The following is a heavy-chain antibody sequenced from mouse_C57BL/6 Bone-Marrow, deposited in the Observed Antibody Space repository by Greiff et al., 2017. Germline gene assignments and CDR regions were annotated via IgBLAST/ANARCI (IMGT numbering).Heavy chain of an antibody. D-gene: IGHD1-1*01. J-gene: IGHJ1*03. CDR1: GFTFSDYY. V-gene: IGHV5-12*01. CDR3: ARHGYGSGYFDV. CDR2: LSNGGGSP. Sequence: EVKLMESGGGLVQPGGSLKLSCAASGFTFSDYYMYWVRQTPEKRLEWVAYLSNGGGSPYYPDTVKGRFTISRDNAKNTLYLQMSRLKSEDTAMYYCARHGYGSGYFDVWGTGTTVTVSS.